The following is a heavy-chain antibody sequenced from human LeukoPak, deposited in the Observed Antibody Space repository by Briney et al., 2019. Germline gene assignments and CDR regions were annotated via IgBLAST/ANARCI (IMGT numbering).Heavy chain of an antibody. CDR2: IYPGDSDT. CDR1: GYSFTSYW. CDR3: ARSYYDFWSGYDDAFDI. J-gene: IGHJ3*02. V-gene: IGHV5-51*01. D-gene: IGHD3-3*01. Sequence: GESLKISCKGSGYSFTSYWIGWVRQMPGKGLEWMGIIYPGDSDTRYSPSFQGQVTISADKSIGTAYLQWSSLKASDTAMYYCARSYYDFWSGYDDAFDIWGQGTMVTVSS.